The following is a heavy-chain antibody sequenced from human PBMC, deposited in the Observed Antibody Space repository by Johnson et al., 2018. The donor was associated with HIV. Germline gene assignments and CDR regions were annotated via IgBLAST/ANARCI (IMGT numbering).Heavy chain of an antibody. CDR3: AKDPQSGSYLAEDAFDI. Sequence: QVQLLESGGGMVQPGGSLRLSCAASGFTFSNYAMSWVRQAPGKGLEWVTVISYDGSNKYYADSVKGRFTIPRDNSKNTLYLQMNSLRAEDTAVYYCAKDPQSGSYLAEDAFDIWGQGTMVTVSS. D-gene: IGHD1-26*01. V-gene: IGHV3-30*04. J-gene: IGHJ3*02. CDR1: GFTFSNYA. CDR2: ISYDGSNK.